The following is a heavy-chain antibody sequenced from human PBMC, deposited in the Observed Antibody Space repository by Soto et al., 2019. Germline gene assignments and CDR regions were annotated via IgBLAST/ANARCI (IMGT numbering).Heavy chain of an antibody. D-gene: IGHD2-2*01. V-gene: IGHV4-59*08. CDR1: GGSISSYY. CDR2: IYYSGST. CDR3: ARRAMGVFDY. J-gene: IGHJ4*02. Sequence: QVQLQESGPGLVKPSETLSLTCTVSGGSISSYYWSWIRQPPGKGLEWIGYIYYSGSTNYNPSLKSRVTLSVDTSKNQFSLKLSSVTAADTAVYYCARRAMGVFDYWGQGTLVTVSS.